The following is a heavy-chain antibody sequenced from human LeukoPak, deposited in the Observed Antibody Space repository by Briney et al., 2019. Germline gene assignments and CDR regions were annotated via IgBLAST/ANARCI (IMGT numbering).Heavy chain of an antibody. Sequence: ASVKASCKASGYTFTSYYMHWVRQAPGQRLEWMGWINAGNGNTKYSQKFQGRVTITRDTSASTAYMELSSLRSEDTAVYYCARGESTVPYYFDYWSQGTLVTVSS. V-gene: IGHV1-3*01. D-gene: IGHD3-10*01. CDR3: ARGESTVPYYFDY. CDR2: INAGNGNT. CDR1: GYTFTSYY. J-gene: IGHJ4*02.